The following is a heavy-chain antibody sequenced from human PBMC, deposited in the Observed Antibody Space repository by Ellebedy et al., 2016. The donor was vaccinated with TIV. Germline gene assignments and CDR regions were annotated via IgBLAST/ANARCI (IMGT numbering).Heavy chain of an antibody. Sequence: PGGSLRLSCAASGFTSSYYGIHWVRQAPGKGLEWVAVKWSDGVREYYADSVKGRFTVSRDNSKNTLYLQMNSLRAEDTAVYYCARDSDTSSHYSRFDYWGQGTLVFVSS. CDR1: GFTSSYYG. V-gene: IGHV3-33*01. CDR3: ARDSDTSSHYSRFDY. D-gene: IGHD3-22*01. J-gene: IGHJ4*02. CDR2: KWSDGVRE.